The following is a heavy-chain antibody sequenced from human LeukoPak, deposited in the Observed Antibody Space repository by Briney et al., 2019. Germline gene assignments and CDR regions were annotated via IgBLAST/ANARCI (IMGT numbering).Heavy chain of an antibody. CDR3: ARAEGYYDSSGNDSFDI. CDR2: IWYDGSNK. Sequence: PWRSLRLSRAASGFTFSSYGMHWVRQAPGKGLEWVAVIWYDGSNKYYADSVKGRFTISRDNSKNTLYLQMNSLRAEDTAVYYCARAEGYYDSSGNDSFDIWGQGTMVTVSS. V-gene: IGHV3-33*01. D-gene: IGHD3-22*01. CDR1: GFTFSSYG. J-gene: IGHJ3*02.